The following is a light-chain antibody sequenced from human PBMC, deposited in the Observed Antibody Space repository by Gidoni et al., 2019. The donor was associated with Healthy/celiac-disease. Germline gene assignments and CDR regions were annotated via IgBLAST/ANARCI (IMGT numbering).Light chain of an antibody. CDR3: QQYGSSPLT. Sequence: EIVLTQSPGTLSLSPGERATLSCRASQSVSSSYLAWYQQKPGQAPRLLIYGASSRATGIPDMFSGSGSGTDFTLPISRLEPEDFAVYYCQQYGSSPLTFXGXTKVEI. V-gene: IGKV3-20*01. CDR1: QSVSSSY. CDR2: GAS. J-gene: IGKJ4*01.